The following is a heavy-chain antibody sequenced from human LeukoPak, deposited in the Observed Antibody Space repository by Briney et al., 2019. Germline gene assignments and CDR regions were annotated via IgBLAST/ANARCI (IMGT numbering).Heavy chain of an antibody. CDR2: ISAYNGNT. CDR1: GYTFTSYG. D-gene: IGHD5-18*01. J-gene: IGHJ6*02. CDR3: ARDPDQALTAMATSPYGDYYYYGMDV. Sequence: ASVKVSCKASGYTFTSYGISWVRQAPGQGLEWMGWISAYNGNTNYAQKLQGRVTMTTDTSTSTAYMELRSLRSDDTAVYYCARDPDQALTAMATSPYGDYYYYGMDVWGQGTTVTVSS. V-gene: IGHV1-18*01.